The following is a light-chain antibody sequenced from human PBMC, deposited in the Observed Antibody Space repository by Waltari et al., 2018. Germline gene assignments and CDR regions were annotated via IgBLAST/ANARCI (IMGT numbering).Light chain of an antibody. CDR2: AAS. V-gene: IGKV1-39*01. CDR3: QQSYSTPRLT. CDR1: QSSSNY. Sequence: DIQMIKYTSPLSSSVGDRVTITCRASQSSSNYLNWYQQKPEKDPKLLLYAASSLQRGVPSRFSGSGSATDFTITISSLQPEEVATYYCQQSYSTPRLTFGGGTKVEIK. J-gene: IGKJ4*01.